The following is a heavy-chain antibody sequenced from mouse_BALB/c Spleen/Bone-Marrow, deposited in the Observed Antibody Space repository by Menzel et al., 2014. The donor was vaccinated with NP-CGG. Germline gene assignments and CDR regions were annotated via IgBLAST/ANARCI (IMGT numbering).Heavy chain of an antibody. CDR3: ARRTPYGYAMDY. CDR2: INPNNGGT. CDR1: GYTFTEYT. J-gene: IGHJ4*01. Sequence: EVQLQQSGPELVKPGASVKISCKTSGYTFTEYTMHWVKQSHGKSLEWIGTINPNNGGTSYNQKFKGKATLTVDKSSSTAYMELRSLTSEGSAVYYCARRTPYGYAMDYWGQGTSVTVSS. V-gene: IGHV1-22*01. D-gene: IGHD2-2*01.